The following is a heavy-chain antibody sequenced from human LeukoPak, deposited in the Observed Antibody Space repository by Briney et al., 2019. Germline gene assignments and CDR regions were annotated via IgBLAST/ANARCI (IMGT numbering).Heavy chain of an antibody. J-gene: IGHJ6*02. V-gene: IGHV3-21*01. CDR1: GFAFSTYS. CDR3: ARSLPNPSYYYYGFDV. Sequence: PGGSLRLSCAASGFAFSTYSMNWVRQAPGKGLEWVSIISSTSTYKNYADSLKGRFTISRDNTENSLYLQLNSLRAEDTAVYYCARSLPNPSYYYYGFDVWGQGTTVTVSS. CDR2: ISSTSTYK.